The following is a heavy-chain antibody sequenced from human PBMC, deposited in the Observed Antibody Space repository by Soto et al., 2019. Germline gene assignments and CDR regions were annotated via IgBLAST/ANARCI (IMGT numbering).Heavy chain of an antibody. V-gene: IGHV1-58*01. CDR1: GFTFTSSA. J-gene: IGHJ6*02. CDR3: AAEYYGSGSYYYYYGMDV. D-gene: IGHD3-10*01. CDR2: IVVGSGNT. Sequence: SVKVSCKASGFTFTSSAVQWVRQARGQRLEWIGWIVVGSGNTNYAQKFQERVTITRDMSTSTAYMELSSLRSEDTAVYYCAAEYYGSGSYYYYYGMDVWGQGTTVTVSS.